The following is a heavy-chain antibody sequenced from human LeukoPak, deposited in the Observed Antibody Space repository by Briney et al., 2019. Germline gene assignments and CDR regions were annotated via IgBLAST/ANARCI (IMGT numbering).Heavy chain of an antibody. CDR2: IYYSGST. Sequence: SETLSLTCTVSGGSISSSSYYWGWIRQPPGKGLEWIGYIYYSGSTNYNPSLKSRVTISVDTSKNQFSLKLSSVTAADTAVYYCARTTVTTHDYWGQGTLVTVSS. J-gene: IGHJ4*02. V-gene: IGHV4-61*05. D-gene: IGHD4-17*01. CDR3: ARTTVTTHDY. CDR1: GGSISSSSYY.